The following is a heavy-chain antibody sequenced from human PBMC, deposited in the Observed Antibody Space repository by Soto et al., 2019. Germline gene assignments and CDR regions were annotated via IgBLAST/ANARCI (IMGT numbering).Heavy chain of an antibody. CDR1: GFTFSGSA. J-gene: IGHJ5*02. Sequence: SLRLSCAASGFTFSGSAMHWVRQASGKGLEWVGRIRSKANSYATAYAASVKGRFTISRDDSKNTAYLQMNSLKTEDTAVYYCNRQSSFTFTWGQGTLVTVSS. V-gene: IGHV3-73*01. D-gene: IGHD6-19*01. CDR2: IRSKANSYAT. CDR3: NRQSSFTFT.